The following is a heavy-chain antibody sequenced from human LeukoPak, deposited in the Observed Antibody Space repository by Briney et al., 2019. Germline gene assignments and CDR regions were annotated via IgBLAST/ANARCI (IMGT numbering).Heavy chain of an antibody. D-gene: IGHD6-13*01. CDR3: ARAAGSSSSWYPHFDY. V-gene: IGHV3-33*01. CDR2: IWYDGSNK. Sequence: PGGSLRLSCAASGFTFSSYGMHWVRQAPGKGLEWVAVIWYDGSNKYYADYVKGRFTISRDNSKNTLYLQMNSLRAEDTAVYYCARAAGSSSSWYPHFDYWGQGTLVTVSS. CDR1: GFTFSSYG. J-gene: IGHJ4*02.